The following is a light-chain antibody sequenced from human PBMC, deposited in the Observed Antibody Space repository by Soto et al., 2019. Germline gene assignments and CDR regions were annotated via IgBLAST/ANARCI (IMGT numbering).Light chain of an antibody. V-gene: IGKV1-5*01. Sequence: DIPMTQSPSTLSASVGDRVTITCRASQTISSWLAWYQQKPGKAPKLLIYDVSSLESGVPSRFSGSGSGTEFTLTISRLQPDDFATYYCQQYNTFWTFGQGTKVEIK. CDR1: QTISSW. CDR2: DVS. J-gene: IGKJ1*01. CDR3: QQYNTFWT.